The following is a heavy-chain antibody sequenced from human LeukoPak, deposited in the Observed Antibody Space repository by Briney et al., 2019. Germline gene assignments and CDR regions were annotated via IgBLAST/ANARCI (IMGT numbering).Heavy chain of an antibody. CDR3: ARGQWFTPYEYYDYMDA. CDR2: MNPNSGNT. Sequence: ASVKVSCKASGYTFTSYDINCVRQAPGRGGEWVGWMNPNSGNTRYAQKFQGRVTITRNTSISTAYMELSSLRSEDTAVYYCARGQWFTPYEYYDYMDARGKGTTVTVSS. CDR1: GYTFTSYD. D-gene: IGHD3-22*01. J-gene: IGHJ6*03. V-gene: IGHV1-8*03.